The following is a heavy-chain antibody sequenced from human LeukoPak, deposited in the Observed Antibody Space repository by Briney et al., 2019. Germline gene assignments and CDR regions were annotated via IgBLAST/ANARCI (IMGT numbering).Heavy chain of an antibody. CDR1: GGSISSGDYY. J-gene: IGHJ4*02. D-gene: IGHD3-22*01. CDR2: IYYSGST. Sequence: PSETLSLTCTVSGGSISSGDYYWSWIRQPPGKGLEWIGYIYYSGSTYYNPSLKSRVTISVDTSKNQFSLKLSSVTAADTAVYYCASRTAGLLADFAYWGQGTLVTVSS. CDR3: ASRTAGLLADFAY. V-gene: IGHV4-30-4*01.